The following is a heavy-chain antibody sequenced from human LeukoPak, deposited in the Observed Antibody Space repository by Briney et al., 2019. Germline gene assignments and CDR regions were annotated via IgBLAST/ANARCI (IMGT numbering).Heavy chain of an antibody. J-gene: IGHJ5*02. CDR3: ARGVPPIYRRWAAADNWFDP. Sequence: PSETLSLTCTVSGGSISSHYWSWIRQPPGKGLEWIGYIYYSGSTNYNPSLKSRVTISVDTSKDQFSLKLSSVTAADTAVYYWARGVPPIYRRWAAADNWFDPWGQGTLVTVSS. CDR1: GGSISSHY. V-gene: IGHV4-59*11. CDR2: IYYSGST. D-gene: IGHD6-13*01.